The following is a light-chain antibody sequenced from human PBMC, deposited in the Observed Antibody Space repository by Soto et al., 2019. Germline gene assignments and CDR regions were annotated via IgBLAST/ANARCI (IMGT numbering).Light chain of an antibody. CDR2: AAS. CDR3: QQLNTYPPFT. V-gene: IGKV1-9*01. CDR1: QGISSY. J-gene: IGKJ2*01. Sequence: DIQLTQSPSFLSASVGDRVAITCRASQGISSYLAWYQQKPGKAPKVLIYAASTLQSGVPSRFSGSGSATEFTLTISSLQPEDFATYYCQQLNTYPPFTFGQGTKLEIK.